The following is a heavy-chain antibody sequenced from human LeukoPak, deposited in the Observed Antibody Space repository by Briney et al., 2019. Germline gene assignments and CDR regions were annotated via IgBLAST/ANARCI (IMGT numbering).Heavy chain of an antibody. D-gene: IGHD1-14*01. V-gene: IGHV4-34*01. Sequence: PSETLSLTCTVYGGSFSSHYWAWIRQPPGKGLEWIGETNPAGGTNYNPSLKSRVTMSIDTSKNHFSLKLSSVTAADTAVYYCVTRTDWGQGTLVTVSS. CDR2: TNPAGGT. CDR3: VTRTD. J-gene: IGHJ4*02. CDR1: GGSFSSHY.